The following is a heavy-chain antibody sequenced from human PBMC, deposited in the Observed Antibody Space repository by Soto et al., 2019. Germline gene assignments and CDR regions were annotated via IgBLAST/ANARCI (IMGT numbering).Heavy chain of an antibody. Sequence: QVQLQESGPGLVKPSETLSLTCTVSGGSISTYYWSWIRQPPGKGLEWIGYILYSGSTNFNPSLKSRVTISVDTSKTQFSLKLRSVTAADTAVYCCARAFGGFGSGTYYASWGQGTLVNVSS. CDR1: GGSISTYY. CDR2: ILYSGST. D-gene: IGHD3-10*01. CDR3: ARAFGGFGSGTYYAS. J-gene: IGHJ5*02. V-gene: IGHV4-59*01.